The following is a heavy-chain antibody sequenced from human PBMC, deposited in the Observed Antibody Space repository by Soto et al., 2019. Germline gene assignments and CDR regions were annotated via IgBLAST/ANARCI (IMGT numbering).Heavy chain of an antibody. CDR1: GGSFSGYY. Sequence: NPSETLSLTCAVYGGSFSGYYWSWIRQPPGKGLEWIGEINHSGSTNYNPSLKSRVTISVDTSKNQFSLKLSSVTAADTAVYYCARGRGGRGYCSSTSCYKNDMDVWGQGTTVTVS. J-gene: IGHJ6*02. V-gene: IGHV4-34*01. CDR3: ARGRGGRGYCSSTSCYKNDMDV. CDR2: INHSGST. D-gene: IGHD2-2*02.